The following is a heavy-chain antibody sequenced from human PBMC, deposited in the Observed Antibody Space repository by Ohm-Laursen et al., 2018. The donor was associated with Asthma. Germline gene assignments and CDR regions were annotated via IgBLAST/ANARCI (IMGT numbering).Heavy chain of an antibody. CDR1: GGTFSSYA. D-gene: IGHD3-22*01. CDR3: ASPKANYDSSGYYS. V-gene: IGHV1-69*13. Sequence: VKISCKTSGGTFSSYAISWVRQAPGQGLEWMGGIIPIFGTANYAQKFQGRVTITADESTSTAYMELSSLRSEDTAVYYCASPKANYDSSGYYSWGQGTLVTVSS. J-gene: IGHJ4*02. CDR2: IIPIFGTA.